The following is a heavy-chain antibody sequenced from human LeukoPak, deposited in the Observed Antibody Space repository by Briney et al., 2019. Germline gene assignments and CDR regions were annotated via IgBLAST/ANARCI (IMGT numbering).Heavy chain of an antibody. Sequence: GGSLRLSCAASGFSFDDYGMSWVRQAPGKGLEWVSGINWNGGSTGYADSVKGRFTISRDNAKNSLYLQMSSLRVEDTAVYYCTRDPRHFDSCGQGTLVTVSS. D-gene: IGHD6-6*01. J-gene: IGHJ5*01. V-gene: IGHV3-20*04. CDR1: GFSFDDYG. CDR3: TRDPRHFDS. CDR2: INWNGGST.